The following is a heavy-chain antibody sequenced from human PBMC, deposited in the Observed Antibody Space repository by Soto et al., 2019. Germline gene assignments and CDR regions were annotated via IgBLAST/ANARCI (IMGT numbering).Heavy chain of an antibody. CDR1: GFTFSSYA. D-gene: IGHD3-22*01. J-gene: IGHJ6*02. V-gene: IGHV3-23*01. Sequence: EVQLLESGGGLVQPGGSLRLSCAASGFTFSSYAMSWVRQAPGKGLEWVSAISGSGGSTYYADSGKGRFTISRDNSKNTLYLQMNSLRAEDTAVYYCAKSNSRGYYYYGMDVWGQGTTVTVAS. CDR2: ISGSGGST. CDR3: AKSNSRGYYYYGMDV.